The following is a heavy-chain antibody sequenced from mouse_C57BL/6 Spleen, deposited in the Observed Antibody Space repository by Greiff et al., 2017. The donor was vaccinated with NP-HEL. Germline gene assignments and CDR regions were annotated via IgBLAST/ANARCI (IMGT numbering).Heavy chain of an antibody. J-gene: IGHJ1*03. Sequence: EVKLVESGGDLVKPGGSLKLSCAASGFTFSSYGMSWVRQTPDKRLEWVATISSGGSYTYYPDSVKGRFTISRDNAKNTLYLQMSSLKSEDTAMYYCARKFYPAGYFDVWGTGTTVTVSS. V-gene: IGHV5-6*01. CDR2: ISSGGSYT. CDR3: ARKFYPAGYFDV. CDR1: GFTFSSYG.